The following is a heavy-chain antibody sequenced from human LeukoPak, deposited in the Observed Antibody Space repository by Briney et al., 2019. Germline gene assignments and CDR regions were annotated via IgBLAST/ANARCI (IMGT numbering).Heavy chain of an antibody. Sequence: SETLSLPCTVYGGSISSYFWTWIRQPAGKGLNWIGRIYTSGITNYNPSLKSRLTMSVDTSKNQFSLNLSYVTAAGTDVYYCARECSSCCPRGLDVWGQGTTVTVSS. D-gene: IGHD2-2*01. CDR1: GGSISSYF. J-gene: IGHJ6*02. V-gene: IGHV4-4*07. CDR2: IYTSGIT. CDR3: ARECSSCCPRGLDV.